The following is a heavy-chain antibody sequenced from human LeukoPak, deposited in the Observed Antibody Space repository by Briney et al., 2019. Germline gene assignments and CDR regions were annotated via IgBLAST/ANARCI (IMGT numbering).Heavy chain of an antibody. CDR3: ARRGYGYSQPHY. Sequence: GESLKISCKGSGYSFTRFWIGWVRQTPGKGLEWMGLIYPGDSDTRYRPSFQGQVTISADKSISTAYLQWSSLKASDTAMYYCARRGYGYSQPHYWGQGTLVTVSS. CDR2: IYPGDSDT. CDR1: GYSFTRFW. D-gene: IGHD5-18*01. J-gene: IGHJ4*02. V-gene: IGHV5-51*01.